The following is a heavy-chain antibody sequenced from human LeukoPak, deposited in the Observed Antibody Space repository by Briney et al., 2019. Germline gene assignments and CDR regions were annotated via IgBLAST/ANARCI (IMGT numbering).Heavy chain of an antibody. CDR1: GFTFSGYW. Sequence: GGSLRLSCAASGFTFSGYWMHWVRQAPGKGLEWVANIKQDGSVKYYVDSVKGRFTISRDNAKNSLFLQMNSLRAEDTAVYYCAAGITMIVVLFDYWGQGTLVTVSS. CDR2: IKQDGSVK. V-gene: IGHV3-7*03. D-gene: IGHD3-22*01. CDR3: AAGITMIVVLFDY. J-gene: IGHJ4*02.